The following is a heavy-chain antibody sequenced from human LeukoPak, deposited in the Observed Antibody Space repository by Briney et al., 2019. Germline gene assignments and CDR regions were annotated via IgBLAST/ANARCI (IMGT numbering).Heavy chain of an antibody. Sequence: SETLSLTCTVSGGSISSSSHYGGWIRQPPGKGLEWIGDIHYSGTTYYNPSLKSRVTISVDTSKNQFSLKLTSVTAADTAVYYCARRLIGFDTWGQGTLVTVSS. D-gene: IGHD3-22*01. V-gene: IGHV4-39*01. CDR1: GGSISSSSHY. J-gene: IGHJ5*02. CDR2: IHYSGTT. CDR3: ARRLIGFDT.